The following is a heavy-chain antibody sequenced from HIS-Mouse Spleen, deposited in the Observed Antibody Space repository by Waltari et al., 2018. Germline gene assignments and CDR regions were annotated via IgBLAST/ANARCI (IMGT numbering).Heavy chain of an antibody. CDR2: ISYDGSNK. Sequence: QVQLVESGGGVVQPGRSLRLSCAASGFTFSSYAMHWVRQAPGKGLEWVAVISYDGSNKYYADSVQGRFTISRDNSKNTLYLQMNSLRAEDTAVYYCARDRLGGSGSYYFDYWGQGTLVTVSS. D-gene: IGHD3-10*01. V-gene: IGHV3-30*04. CDR3: ARDRLGGSGSYYFDY. CDR1: GFTFSSYA. J-gene: IGHJ4*02.